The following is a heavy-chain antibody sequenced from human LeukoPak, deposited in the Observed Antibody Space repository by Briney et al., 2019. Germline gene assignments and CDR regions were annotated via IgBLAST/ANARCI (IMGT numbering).Heavy chain of an antibody. Sequence: PGGSLRLSCAASGFTFSRYEMNWVRQAPGKWLEWVSYISSSVSTIYYADSVKGRFTISRDNAKNSLYLQMNSLRAEDTAVYYCARDFSYGYFDPWGQGTLVTVSS. D-gene: IGHD6-13*01. J-gene: IGHJ5*02. CDR3: ARDFSYGYFDP. V-gene: IGHV3-48*03. CDR2: ISSSVSTI. CDR1: GFTFSRYE.